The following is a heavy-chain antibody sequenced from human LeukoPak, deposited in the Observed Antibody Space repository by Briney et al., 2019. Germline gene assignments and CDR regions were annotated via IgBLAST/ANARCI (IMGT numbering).Heavy chain of an antibody. V-gene: IGHV3-48*04. J-gene: IGHJ4*02. Sequence: GGSLRLSCAASGFTFSGYGMHWVRQTPGKGLEWISDIGASGNSVYYADSVKGRFTISRDNVKNSLYLQMNGLRAEDTAVYFCSKALPNDYWGQGTLVTVSS. CDR3: SKALPNDY. CDR2: IGASGNSV. CDR1: GFTFSGYG.